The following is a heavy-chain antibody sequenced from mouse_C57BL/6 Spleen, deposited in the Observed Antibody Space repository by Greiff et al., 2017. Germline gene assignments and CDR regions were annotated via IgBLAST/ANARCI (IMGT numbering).Heavy chain of an antibody. V-gene: IGHV1-15*01. D-gene: IGHD1-1*01. CDR2: IDPETGGT. J-gene: IGHJ4*01. CDR3: TRYPTTVVATGAMDY. CDR1: GYTFTDYE. Sequence: VKVVESGAELVRPGASVTLSCKASGYTFTDYEMHWVKQTPVHGLEWIGAIDPETGGTAYNQKFKGKAILTADKSSSTAYMELRSLTSEDSAVYYCTRYPTTVVATGAMDYWGQGTSVTVSS.